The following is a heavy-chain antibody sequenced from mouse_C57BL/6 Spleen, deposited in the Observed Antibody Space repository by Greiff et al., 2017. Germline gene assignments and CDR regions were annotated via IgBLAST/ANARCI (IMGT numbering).Heavy chain of an antibody. V-gene: IGHV1-18*01. CDR1: GYTFTDYN. D-gene: IGHD2-4*01. Sequence: EVKLQESGPELVKPGASVKIPCKASGYTFTDYNMDWVKQSHGKSLEWIGDINPNNGGTIYNQKFKGKATLTVDKSSSTAYMELRSLTSEDSAVYYCARRAVGYDYDEEYYYAMDYWGQGTSVTVSS. CDR3: ARRAVGYDYDEEYYYAMDY. J-gene: IGHJ4*01. CDR2: INPNNGGT.